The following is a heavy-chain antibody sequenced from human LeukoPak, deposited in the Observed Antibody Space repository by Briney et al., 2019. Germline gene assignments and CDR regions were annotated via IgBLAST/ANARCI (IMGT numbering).Heavy chain of an antibody. J-gene: IGHJ4*02. D-gene: IGHD3-16*01. Sequence: GSLRLSCAASGFTFSSYAMSWVRQAPGKGLEWIGYIYTSGSTNYNPSLKSRVTISVDTSKNQFSLKLSSVTAADTAVYYCARHLGEDGYWGQGTLVTVSS. CDR1: GFTFSSYA. CDR3: ARHLGEDGY. CDR2: IYTSGST. V-gene: IGHV4-4*09.